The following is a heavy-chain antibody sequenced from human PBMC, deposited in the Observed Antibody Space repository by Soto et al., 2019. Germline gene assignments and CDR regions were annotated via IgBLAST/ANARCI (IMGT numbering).Heavy chain of an antibody. J-gene: IGHJ5*02. D-gene: IGHD3-3*01. CDR1: GGSISSHY. CDR3: ARHPNLYYDFWSGYWTNWFDP. V-gene: IGHV4-59*08. CDR2: IYYSGST. Sequence: SETLSLTCTVSGGSISSHYWSWIRQPPGKGLEWIGYIYYSGSTNYNPSLKSRVTISVDTSKNQFSLKLSSVTAADTAVYYCARHPNLYYDFWSGYWTNWFDPWGQGTLVTVS.